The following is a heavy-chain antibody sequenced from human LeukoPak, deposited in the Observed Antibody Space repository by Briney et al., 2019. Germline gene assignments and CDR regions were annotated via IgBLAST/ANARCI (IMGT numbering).Heavy chain of an antibody. CDR1: GFTFGSYD. J-gene: IGHJ4*02. Sequence: GGSLRLSCAASGFTFGSYDMDWVRQAPGKGLEWVSYISGSSSTKYYADSVKGRFFISRDNAKNSLYLQMNSLRAEDTAVYYCANMYYYDSSGYLYWGQGTLVTVSS. CDR3: ANMYYYDSSGYLY. D-gene: IGHD3-22*01. V-gene: IGHV3-48*01. CDR2: ISGSSSTK.